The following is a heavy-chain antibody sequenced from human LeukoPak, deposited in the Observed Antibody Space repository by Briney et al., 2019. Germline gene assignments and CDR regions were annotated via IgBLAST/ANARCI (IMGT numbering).Heavy chain of an antibody. D-gene: IGHD3-3*01. CDR3: TTPRTYYDFWSGYRFDF. CDR2: ISGDGSNT. Sequence: GGSLRLSCAASGFTFSHFWMHWVRHVPGKGLVWVSRISGDGSNTNYADSVKGRFTISRDNARNTLYLQMNSLRAEDTAVYYCTTPRTYYDFWSGYRFDFWGRGTMVAVS. J-gene: IGHJ3*01. CDR1: GFTFSHFW. V-gene: IGHV3-74*01.